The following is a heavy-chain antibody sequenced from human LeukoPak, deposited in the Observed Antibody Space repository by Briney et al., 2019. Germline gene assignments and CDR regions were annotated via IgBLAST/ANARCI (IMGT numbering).Heavy chain of an antibody. Sequence: SETLSLTCTVSGGSISSGDYYWSWIRQPPGKGLEWIGYIYYSGSTYYNPSLKSRVTISVDTSKNQFSLKLSSVTAADTAVYYCASCGSYCPSFDYWGQGTLVTVSS. V-gene: IGHV4-30-4*01. CDR1: GGSISSGDYY. CDR3: ASCGSYCPSFDY. J-gene: IGHJ4*02. CDR2: IYYSGST. D-gene: IGHD1-26*01.